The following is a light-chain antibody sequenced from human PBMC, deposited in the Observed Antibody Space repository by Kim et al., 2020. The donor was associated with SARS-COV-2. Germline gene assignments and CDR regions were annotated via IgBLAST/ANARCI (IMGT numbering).Light chain of an antibody. CDR3: AAWDDRLNGRVV. Sequence: QSVLTQPPSASGTPGQRVTISCSGSNSNIGSYTVSWYQQHPGTAPKHLIYNSDLRPSGVPDRFSGSKSGTSASLAISGLQSADEADYYCAAWDDRLNGRVVFGGGTQLTVL. CDR2: NSD. CDR1: NSNIGSYT. V-gene: IGLV1-44*01. J-gene: IGLJ2*01.